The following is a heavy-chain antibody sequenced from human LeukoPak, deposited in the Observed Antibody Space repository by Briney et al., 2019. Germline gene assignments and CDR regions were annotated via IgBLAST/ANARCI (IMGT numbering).Heavy chain of an antibody. CDR2: IYYSGST. CDR1: GGSISSGGYY. Sequence: SETLSLTCTVSGGSISSGGYYWSWIRQHPGKGLEWIGYIYYSGSTYYNPSLKSRVTISVDTSKNQFSLKLSSVTAADTAVYYCARSGYSYGLVDYWGQGTLVTVSS. D-gene: IGHD5-18*01. V-gene: IGHV4-31*03. CDR3: ARSGYSYGLVDY. J-gene: IGHJ4*02.